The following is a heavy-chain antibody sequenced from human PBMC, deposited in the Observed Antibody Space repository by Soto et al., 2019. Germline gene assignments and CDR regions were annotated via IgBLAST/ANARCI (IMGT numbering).Heavy chain of an antibody. CDR1: GFNLSHPW. CDR3: TTGIYYDILTGYHNVAY. J-gene: IGHJ4*02. D-gene: IGHD3-9*01. CDR2: IKSKADGGTA. Sequence: GGSLRLSCVASGFNLSHPWMTWVRQAAGKGLEWVGRIKSKADGGTADYAAPVKGRATISRDDSKNTVYLQMNSLKTEDTAVYYCTTGIYYDILTGYHNVAYWGQGALVTVSS. V-gene: IGHV3-15*01.